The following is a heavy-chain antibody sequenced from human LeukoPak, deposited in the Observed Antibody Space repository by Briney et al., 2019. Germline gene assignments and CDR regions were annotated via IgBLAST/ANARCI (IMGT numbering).Heavy chain of an antibody. CDR2: IDSSATTK. J-gene: IGHJ4*02. Sequence: GGSLRLSCAASGFTFSSYWMHWVRQAPGKGLKWLSYIDSSATTKYHADSVKGRFTISRDNAKNSLFLQMNSLRIEDTGVYYCARWNLGSDYWGQGTLVTVSS. CDR1: GFTFSSYW. D-gene: IGHD1-1*01. V-gene: IGHV3-48*04. CDR3: ARWNLGSDY.